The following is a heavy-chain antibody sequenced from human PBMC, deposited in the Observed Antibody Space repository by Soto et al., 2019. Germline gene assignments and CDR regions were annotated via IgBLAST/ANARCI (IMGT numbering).Heavy chain of an antibody. CDR3: ASSNNYNRFAS. Sequence: SETLSLTCTVSGASISSSTWWSWVRQPPGRGLEWIGEVYHSGSTKCNPSLKSRVTMSVDKSKNQLTLNLSSVTAADTAVYFCASSNNYNRFASCGQGTLVTVSS. CDR1: GASISSSTW. D-gene: IGHD4-4*01. J-gene: IGHJ5*01. CDR2: VYHSGST. V-gene: IGHV4-4*02.